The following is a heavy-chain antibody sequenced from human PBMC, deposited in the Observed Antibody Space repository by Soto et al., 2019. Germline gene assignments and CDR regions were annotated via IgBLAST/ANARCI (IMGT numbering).Heavy chain of an antibody. CDR2: INSDGSST. J-gene: IGHJ4*02. CDR1: GFTFSSYW. V-gene: IGHV3-74*01. Sequence: PGGSLRLSCAASGFTFSSYWMHWVRQAPGKGLVWVSRINSDGSSTSYADSVEGRFTISRDNAKNTLYLQMNSLRAEDTAVYYCAIRASYYDSSGYFDYWGQGTLVTVPQ. CDR3: AIRASYYDSSGYFDY. D-gene: IGHD3-22*01.